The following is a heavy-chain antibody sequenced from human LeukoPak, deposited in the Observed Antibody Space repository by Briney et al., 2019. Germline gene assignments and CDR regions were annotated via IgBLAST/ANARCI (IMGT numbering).Heavy chain of an antibody. Sequence: GGSLRLSCSASGFNLSGYWMHWVRQTPGKGLVWVSRTGPDGSDTSCADFVKGRFTISRDNAKNTLYLQMNSLRVEDTAVYYCARDFTDNYNDFDSWGRGTLVTVSS. CDR1: GFNLSGYW. CDR2: TGPDGSDT. V-gene: IGHV3-74*01. D-gene: IGHD4-11*01. CDR3: ARDFTDNYNDFDS. J-gene: IGHJ4*02.